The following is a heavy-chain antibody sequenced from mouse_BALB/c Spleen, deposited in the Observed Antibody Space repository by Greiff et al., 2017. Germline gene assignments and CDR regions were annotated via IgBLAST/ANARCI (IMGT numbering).Heavy chain of an antibody. V-gene: IGHV5-4*02. CDR3: ASDYYGYVGY. CDR2: ISDGGSYT. J-gene: IGHJ2*01. Sequence: EVMLVESGGGLVQPGGSRKLSCAASGFTFSDYYMYWVRQTPEKRLEWVATISDGGSYTYYPDSVKGRFTISRDNAKNNLYLQMSSLKSEDTAMYYCASDYYGYVGYWGQGTTLTVSS. CDR1: GFTFSDYY. D-gene: IGHD1-2*01.